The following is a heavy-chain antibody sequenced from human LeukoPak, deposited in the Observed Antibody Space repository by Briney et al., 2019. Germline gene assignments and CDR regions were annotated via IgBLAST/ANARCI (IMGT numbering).Heavy chain of an antibody. CDR3: VKDLSGWSLARFDY. V-gene: IGHV3-64D*09. D-gene: IGHD6-19*01. Sequence: GGSLRLSCSASGFAFSSYAMHWVRQAPGKGLEYVSAISSNGGSTYYADSVKGRFTISRDNSKNTLYLQMSSLRAEDTAVYYCVKDLSGWSLARFDYWGQGTLVTVSS. CDR1: GFAFSSYA. CDR2: ISSNGGST. J-gene: IGHJ4*02.